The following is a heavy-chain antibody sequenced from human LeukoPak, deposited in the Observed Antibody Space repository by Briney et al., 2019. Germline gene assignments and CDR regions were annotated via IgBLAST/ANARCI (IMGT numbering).Heavy chain of an antibody. CDR1: NYTFASYG. CDR2: ISPHDGNT. Sequence: ASVKVSCKASNYTFASYGLSWVRQAPGQGLQWVGWISPHDGNTNYAQRFQARVTMSIDKSTRTVYMELRRLRLDDTAVYYCVRVWPPNAVDRGMTYSDFTALGVWGQGTTVIVSS. V-gene: IGHV1-18*01. J-gene: IGHJ3*01. CDR3: VRVWPPNAVDRGMTYSDFTALGV. D-gene: IGHD1-20*01.